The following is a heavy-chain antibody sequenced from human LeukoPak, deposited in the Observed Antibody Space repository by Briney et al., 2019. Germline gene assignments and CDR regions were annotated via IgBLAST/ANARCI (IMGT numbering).Heavy chain of an antibody. CDR2: INPNSGGT. Sequence: ASVKVSCKASGYTFTGYYMHWVRQAPGQGLEWMGWINPNSGGTNYAQKFQGRVTMTRDTSISTAYMELSRLRSDDMAVYYCARGDYDILTGYPDYYYYYYMDVWGKGTTVTISS. CDR1: GYTFTGYY. CDR3: ARGDYDILTGYPDYYYYYYMDV. V-gene: IGHV1-2*02. J-gene: IGHJ6*03. D-gene: IGHD3-9*01.